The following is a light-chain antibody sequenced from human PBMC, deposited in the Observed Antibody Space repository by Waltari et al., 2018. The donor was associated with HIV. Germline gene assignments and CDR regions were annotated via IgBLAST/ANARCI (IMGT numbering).Light chain of an antibody. Sequence: QSVLTQPPSASGTPGQRVTIPCSGSGPTIGPNTLHWYQHLPGSAPKLLIYSNNQRPSGVPDRFSASKSGTSASLAISGLRSEDEAEYYCAAWDENLNGLFGGGTKLTVL. CDR3: AAWDENLNGL. CDR2: SNN. J-gene: IGLJ3*02. CDR1: GPTIGPNT. V-gene: IGLV1-44*01.